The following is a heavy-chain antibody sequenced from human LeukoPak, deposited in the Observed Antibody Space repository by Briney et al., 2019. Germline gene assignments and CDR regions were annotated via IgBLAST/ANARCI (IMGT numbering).Heavy chain of an antibody. CDR3: AKSSGPGGYYYYGMDV. CDR1: GFTFSSYA. CDR2: ISGDGGIT. V-gene: IGHV3-23*01. J-gene: IGHJ6*02. Sequence: GGSLRLSCAASGFTFSSYAMSWVRQAPGKGLEWVSAISGDGGITYYADSVRGRFTISRDNSKSTLYLQMNSLRAEGTAVYYCAKSSGPGGYYYYGMDVWGQGTTVTVSS. D-gene: IGHD3-22*01.